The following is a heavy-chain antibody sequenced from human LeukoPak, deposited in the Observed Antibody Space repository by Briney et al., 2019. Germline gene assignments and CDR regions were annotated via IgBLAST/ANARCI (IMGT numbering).Heavy chain of an antibody. D-gene: IGHD3-16*01. Sequence: SRTLSLTCAISGDSVSSNSAAWNWIRQSPSRGLEWLGRTYYRSKWYTYYAVSVKGRITINSDTSKNQFSLQLNSVTPEDTAVYYCARGWGGNIDQWGQGTLVTVSS. CDR3: ARGWGGNIDQ. V-gene: IGHV6-1*01. J-gene: IGHJ5*02. CDR2: TYYRSKWYT. CDR1: GDSVSSNSAA.